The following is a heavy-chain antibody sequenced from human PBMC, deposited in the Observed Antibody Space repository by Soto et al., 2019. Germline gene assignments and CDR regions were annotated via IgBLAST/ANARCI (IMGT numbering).Heavy chain of an antibody. CDR2: IYYSGST. Sequence: TLSLTCTVSGGSISSGGYYWSWIRQHPGKGLEWIGYIYYSGSTYYNPSLKSRVTISVDTSKNQFSLKLSSVTAADTAVYYCARGRPVTSWYFDYWGQGTLVTVSS. J-gene: IGHJ4*02. CDR3: ARGRPVTSWYFDY. CDR1: GGSISSGGYY. D-gene: IGHD4-17*01. V-gene: IGHV4-31*03.